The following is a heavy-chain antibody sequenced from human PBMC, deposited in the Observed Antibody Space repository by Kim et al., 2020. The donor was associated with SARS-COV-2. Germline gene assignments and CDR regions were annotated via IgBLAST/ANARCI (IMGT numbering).Heavy chain of an antibody. CDR3: AREVNAFDI. V-gene: IGHV3-74*01. Sequence: SITNYADSMKCRFIHSRDNVKNTLYLQMNSLRAEDTAVYYCAREVNAFDIWGQGTMVTVSS. D-gene: IGHD2-21*01. J-gene: IGHJ3*02. CDR2: SIT.